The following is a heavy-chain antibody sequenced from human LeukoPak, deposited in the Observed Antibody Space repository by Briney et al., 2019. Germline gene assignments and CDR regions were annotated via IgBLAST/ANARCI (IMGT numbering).Heavy chain of an antibody. V-gene: IGHV1-2*02. CDR3: ARVGGEGYCSSTSCYDY. Sequence: ASVKVSCKASGYTFTGYYMHWVRQAPGQGLEWMGWINPSSGGTNYAQKFQGRVTMTRDTSTSIAYMELSRLRSDDTAVYYCARVGGEGYCSSTSCYDYWGQGTLVTVSS. CDR1: GYTFTGYY. D-gene: IGHD2-2*01. J-gene: IGHJ4*02. CDR2: INPSSGGT.